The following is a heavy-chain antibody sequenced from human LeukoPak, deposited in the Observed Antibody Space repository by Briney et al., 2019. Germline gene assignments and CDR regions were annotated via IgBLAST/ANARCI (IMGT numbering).Heavy chain of an antibody. J-gene: IGHJ5*02. CDR1: GFTFSDYY. CDR2: ISSSGSTI. CDR3: TRDGPSMVWGVVDP. V-gene: IGHV3-11*01. Sequence: PGGSLRLSCAASGFTFSDYYMSWIRQAPGKGLEWVSYISSSGSTIYYADSVKGRFTISRDNAKNSLYLQMNSLRAEDTAVYYCTRDGPSMVWGVVDPWGQGTLVTVSS. D-gene: IGHD3-10*01.